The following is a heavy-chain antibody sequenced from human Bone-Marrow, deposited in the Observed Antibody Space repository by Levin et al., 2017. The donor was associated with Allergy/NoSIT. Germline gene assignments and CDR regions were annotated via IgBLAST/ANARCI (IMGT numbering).Heavy chain of an antibody. Sequence: KISCKSSGDTLSSYAISWVRQAPGQGLEWVGGIIPLLGTVDYAQHFQGRVTITADKSATTAYMELTSLRSEDTAVYYCARGVGDFWSGYYASWYYMDVWGKGTTVTVSS. V-gene: IGHV1-69*06. CDR1: GDTLSSYA. CDR2: IIPLLGTV. J-gene: IGHJ6*03. D-gene: IGHD3-3*01. CDR3: ARGVGDFWSGYYASWYYMDV.